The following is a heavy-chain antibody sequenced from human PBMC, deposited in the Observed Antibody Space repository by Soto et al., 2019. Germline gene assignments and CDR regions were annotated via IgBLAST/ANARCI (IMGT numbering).Heavy chain of an antibody. J-gene: IGHJ4*02. CDR3: AKDRSGSGSSDY. D-gene: IGHD3-10*01. CDR2: ISSSGGST. Sequence: EVQLLESGGGLVQPGGSLRLSCAASGFTFSSYAMSWVRQAPGKGLEWVSAISSSGGSTYYADSVKGRFIISRDNSKNTLYLQMNSLRAEDTAVYYCAKDRSGSGSSDYWGQGTLVTVSS. CDR1: GFTFSSYA. V-gene: IGHV3-23*01.